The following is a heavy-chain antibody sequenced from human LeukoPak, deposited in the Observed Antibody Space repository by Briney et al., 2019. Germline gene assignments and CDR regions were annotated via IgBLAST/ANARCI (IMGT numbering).Heavy chain of an antibody. CDR2: IIPIFGTA. D-gene: IGHD6-13*01. CDR3: ARDRGYSSSKDY. Sequence: SVKVSCKASGGTFSSYAISWVRQAPGQGLEWMGGIIPIFGTANYAQKFQGRVTITTDESTSTAYMELSSLRSEDTAVYYCARDRGYSSSKDYWGQGTLVTVSS. J-gene: IGHJ4*02. CDR1: GGTFSSYA. V-gene: IGHV1-69*05.